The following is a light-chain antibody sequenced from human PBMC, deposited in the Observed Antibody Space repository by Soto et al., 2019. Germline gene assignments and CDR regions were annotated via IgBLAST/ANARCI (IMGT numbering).Light chain of an antibody. J-gene: IGKJ2*01. CDR1: QSVSSRY. V-gene: IGKV3-20*01. CDR2: GAS. Sequence: EIVLTQSPGTLSLSPGERATLSCRASQSVSSRYLAWYQQKPCQAPRLLIYGASNSATGIRDRFSGSGSGTDFTLIISRLEPEDFAVYFCQQYGSSPPFTFGQGTKVEIK. CDR3: QQYGSSPPFT.